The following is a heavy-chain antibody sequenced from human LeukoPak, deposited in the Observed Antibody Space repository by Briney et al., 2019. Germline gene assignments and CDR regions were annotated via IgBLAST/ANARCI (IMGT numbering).Heavy chain of an antibody. J-gene: IGHJ4*02. Sequence: GGSLRLSCAASGFTFSSYSMNWVRQAPGKGLEWVSYISSSSSTIYYADSVKGRFTISRDNAKNSLYLQMNSLRAEDTAVYYCATEGYCSSTSCYHSKHGDYWGQGTLVTVSS. CDR2: ISSSSSTI. D-gene: IGHD2-2*01. CDR3: ATEGYCSSTSCYHSKHGDY. CDR1: GFTFSSYS. V-gene: IGHV3-48*04.